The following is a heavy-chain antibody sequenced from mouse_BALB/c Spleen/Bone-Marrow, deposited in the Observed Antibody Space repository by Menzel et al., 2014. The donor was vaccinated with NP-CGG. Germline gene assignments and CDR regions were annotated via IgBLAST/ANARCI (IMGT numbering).Heavy chain of an antibody. CDR3: ARQTYYDYDGYFDY. D-gene: IGHD2-4*01. CDR2: ISSGGSYT. J-gene: IGHJ2*01. Sequence: EVQVVESGGDLVKPGGSLKLSCAASGFTFSSYGMSWVRQTPDKRLELVATISSGGSYTYYPDSVKGRFTISRDNAKNTLYLQMSSLKSEDTAMYYCARQTYYDYDGYFDYWGQGTTLTVSS. CDR1: GFTFSSYG. V-gene: IGHV5-6*01.